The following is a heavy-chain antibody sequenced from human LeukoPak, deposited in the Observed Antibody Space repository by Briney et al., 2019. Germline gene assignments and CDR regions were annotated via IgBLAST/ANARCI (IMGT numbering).Heavy chain of an antibody. V-gene: IGHV3-30*18. J-gene: IGHJ4*02. D-gene: IGHD3-10*02. CDR2: ISYDGSNK. Sequence: GGSLRLSCGASGFTFSSYGVHWVRQAPGKGREWGAVISYDGSNKYYADSVKGQFTISRDNSKDTLYLQMNSLRAEDTVVYYCAKMFLFGELLSYYFDYWGQGTLVTVP. CDR3: AKMFLFGELLSYYFDY. CDR1: GFTFSSYG.